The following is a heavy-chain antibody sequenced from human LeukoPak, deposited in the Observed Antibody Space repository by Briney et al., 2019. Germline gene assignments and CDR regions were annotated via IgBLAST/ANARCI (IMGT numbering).Heavy chain of an antibody. Sequence: GGSLRLSCAGSGFPFRGYAMHWVRQAPGKGLEWVALISYDGNIKHYADSVKGRFTISRDNSKNTLYLQMNSLRAEDTAVYYCAEEVGATYPTFDYWGQGTLVTVSS. V-gene: IGHV3-30-3*01. CDR1: GFPFRGYA. CDR2: ISYDGNIK. J-gene: IGHJ4*02. CDR3: AEEVGATYPTFDY. D-gene: IGHD1-26*01.